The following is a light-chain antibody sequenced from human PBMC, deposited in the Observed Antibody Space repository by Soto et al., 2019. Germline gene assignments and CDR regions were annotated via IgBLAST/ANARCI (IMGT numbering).Light chain of an antibody. V-gene: IGKV1-5*01. Sequence: DIQMTQSPSTLSASVGDTVTITCRASQSISTSLAWYQQKPGKAHNLLISGASTLEEGVPSRFRGSGSGTEFTLTITSLQTDDFATYYCQQYITYSTFGQGTKVDIK. CDR2: GAS. CDR3: QQYITYST. J-gene: IGKJ1*01. CDR1: QSISTS.